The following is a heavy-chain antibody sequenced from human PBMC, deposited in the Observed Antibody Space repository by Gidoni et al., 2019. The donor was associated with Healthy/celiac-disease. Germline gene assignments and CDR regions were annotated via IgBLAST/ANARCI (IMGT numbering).Heavy chain of an antibody. D-gene: IGHD6-6*01. J-gene: IGHJ4*02. CDR1: GFTFGSYS. V-gene: IGHV3-48*02. Sequence: EVQLVESGGGLVQPGGSLRLPCAASGFTFGSYSMNWVRQAPGKGLEWVSYISSSSSTIYYADSVKGRFTISRDNAKNSLYLQMNSLRDEDTAVYYCARCPVRAARPSERYYFDYWGQGTLVTVSS. CDR2: ISSSSSTI. CDR3: ARCPVRAARPSERYYFDY.